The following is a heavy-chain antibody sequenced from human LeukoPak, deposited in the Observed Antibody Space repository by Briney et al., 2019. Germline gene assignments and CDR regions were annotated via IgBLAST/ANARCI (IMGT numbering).Heavy chain of an antibody. Sequence: GRSLRLSCAASGFTFSSYAMHWVRQAPGKGLEWVAVISYDGSNKYYADSVKGRFTISRDNSKNTLYLQMNSLRAEDTAVYYCARAMSDSSGYYYEYYFDYWGQGTLVTVSS. CDR3: ARAMSDSSGYYYEYYFDY. J-gene: IGHJ4*02. CDR2: ISYDGSNK. V-gene: IGHV3-30-3*01. D-gene: IGHD3-22*01. CDR1: GFTFSSYA.